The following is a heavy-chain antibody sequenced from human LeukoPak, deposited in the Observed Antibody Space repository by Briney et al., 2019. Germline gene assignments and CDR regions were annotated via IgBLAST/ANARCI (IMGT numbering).Heavy chain of an antibody. CDR2: ISYDGSNK. J-gene: IGHJ4*02. Sequence: GRSLRLSFAASGFTFSSYAMHWVRQAPGKGLEWVAVISYDGSNKYYADSVKGRFTISRDNSKNTLYLQMNSLRAEDTAVYYCARDRPGYDFWSGTLHYWGQGTLVTVSS. D-gene: IGHD3-3*01. CDR1: GFTFSSYA. V-gene: IGHV3-30-3*01. CDR3: ARDRPGYDFWSGTLHY.